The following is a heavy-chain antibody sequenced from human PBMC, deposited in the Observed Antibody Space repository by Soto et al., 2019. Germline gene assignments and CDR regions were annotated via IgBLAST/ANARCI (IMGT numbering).Heavy chain of an antibody. CDR3: ARVFGGSGSYRFDP. D-gene: IGHD3-10*01. J-gene: IGHJ5*02. V-gene: IGHV4-30-2*01. CDR1: GGSISSGGYS. Sequence: SETLSLTCALSGGSISSGGYSWSWIRQPPGKGLEWIGYMYHSGSTNYNPSLKSRVTISVDTSKNQFSLKLSSVTAADTAVYYCARVFGGSGSYRFDPWGQGTLVTVSS. CDR2: MYHSGST.